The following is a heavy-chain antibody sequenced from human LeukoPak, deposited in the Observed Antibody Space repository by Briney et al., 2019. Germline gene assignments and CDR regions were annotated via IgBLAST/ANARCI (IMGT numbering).Heavy chain of an antibody. CDR2: IYYSGST. V-gene: IGHV4-59*08. J-gene: IGHJ4*02. Sequence: PSETLSLTCTVSGGSISSYYWSCIRQPPGKGLEWIGYIYYSGSTNYNPSLKSRVTISVDTSKNQFSLKLSSVTAADTAVYYCARGDGYNLDFDYWGQGTLVTDSS. CDR3: ARGDGYNLDFDY. CDR1: GGSISSYY. D-gene: IGHD5-24*01.